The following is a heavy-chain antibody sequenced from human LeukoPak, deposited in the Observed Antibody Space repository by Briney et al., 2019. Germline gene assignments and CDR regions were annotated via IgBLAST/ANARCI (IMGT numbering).Heavy chain of an antibody. J-gene: IGHJ4*02. D-gene: IGHD2-8*01. V-gene: IGHV1-18*01. Sequence: ASVKVSCKASGYTFTGYGISWMRQAPGQGLEWMGWISGYNGNTNYVQKFQGRVAMTTDPSTSTIYMELRSLRVDDTALYYCARDNGHKGVDYWGQETLVTVSS. CDR2: ISGYNGNT. CDR1: GYTFTGYG. CDR3: ARDNGHKGVDY.